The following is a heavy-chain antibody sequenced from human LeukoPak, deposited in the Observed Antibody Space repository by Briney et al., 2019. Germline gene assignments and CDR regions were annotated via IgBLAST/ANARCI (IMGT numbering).Heavy chain of an antibody. CDR3: AKDLRVTTQNEVDY. J-gene: IGHJ4*02. Sequence: GRSLRLSCAASGFTFSSYGMHWVRQAPGKGLEWVAFIRYDGSNKYYADSVKGRFTISRDNSKNTLYLQMNSLRAEDTAVYYCAKDLRVTTQNEVDYWGQGTLVTASS. CDR2: IRYDGSNK. CDR1: GFTFSSYG. V-gene: IGHV3-30*02. D-gene: IGHD4-17*01.